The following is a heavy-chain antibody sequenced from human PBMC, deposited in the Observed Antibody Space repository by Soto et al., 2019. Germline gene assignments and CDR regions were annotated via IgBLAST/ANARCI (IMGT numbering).Heavy chain of an antibody. D-gene: IGHD3-10*01. Sequence: GESLKISCKASGYSFTGYWITWVRQMPGKGLEWMGRIDPSDSYTDYSPSFQGHVTISADKSIYTAYLQLSSLKASDTAMYYCERGRYYISYWGQGTLVTVSS. V-gene: IGHV5-10-1*01. CDR3: ERGRYYISY. CDR2: IDPSDSYT. J-gene: IGHJ4*02. CDR1: GYSFTGYW.